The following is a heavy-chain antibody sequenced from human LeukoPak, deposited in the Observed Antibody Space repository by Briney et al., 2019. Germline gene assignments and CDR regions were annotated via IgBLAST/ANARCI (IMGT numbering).Heavy chain of an antibody. Sequence: SETLSLTCTVSGGSISSYYWSWIRQPPGKGLEWIGYIYYSGSTNYNPSLKSRVTISVDTSKNQFSLKLSSVTAADTAVYYCARGIQFREFFVHYYYYYMDVWGKGTTVTVSS. CDR1: GGSISSYY. CDR3: ARGIQFREFFVHYYYYYMDV. V-gene: IGHV4-59*01. J-gene: IGHJ6*03. D-gene: IGHD3-10*01. CDR2: IYYSGST.